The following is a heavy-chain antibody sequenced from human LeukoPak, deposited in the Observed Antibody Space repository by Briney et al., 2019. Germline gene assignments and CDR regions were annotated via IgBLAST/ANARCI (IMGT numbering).Heavy chain of an antibody. Sequence: VASVKVSCKASGYTFTSYGISWVRQAPGQGLEWMGWISAYNGNTNYAQKLRGRVTMTTDTSTSTAYMELRSLRSDDTAVYYCARDDRRLDNSGSYLGGGYWGQGTLVTVSS. CDR3: ARDDRRLDNSGSYLGGGY. D-gene: IGHD1-26*01. CDR1: GYTFTSYG. J-gene: IGHJ4*02. V-gene: IGHV1-18*01. CDR2: ISAYNGNT.